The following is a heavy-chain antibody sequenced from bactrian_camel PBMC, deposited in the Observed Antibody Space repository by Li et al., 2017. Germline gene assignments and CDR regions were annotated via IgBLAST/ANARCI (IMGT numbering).Heavy chain of an antibody. V-gene: IGHV3S40*01. Sequence: VQLVESGGGSVQAGGSLRLSCAASGYTGSNYYVGWFRQRPGNEREGVAAISTNRGRTYYASPVKGRFTISQDNAKNAVWLQMNSLEPEDTAMYYCAATRIDRYPISVYVPSEYNYWGQGTQVTVS. J-gene: IGHJ4*01. CDR2: ISTNRGRT. CDR1: GYTGSNYY. D-gene: IGHD1*01. CDR3: AATRIDRYPISVYVPSEYNY.